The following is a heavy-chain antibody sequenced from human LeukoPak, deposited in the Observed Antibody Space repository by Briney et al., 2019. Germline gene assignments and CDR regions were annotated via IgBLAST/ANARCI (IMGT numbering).Heavy chain of an antibody. Sequence: SETLSLTCAVYGGSFSGYYWSWIRRPPGKGLEWIGEINHSGSTNYNPSLKSRVTISVDTSKNQFSLKLSSVTAADTAVYYCARESRYCYYMDVWGKGTTVTVSS. J-gene: IGHJ6*03. CDR3: ARESRYCYYMDV. V-gene: IGHV4-34*01. CDR1: GGSFSGYY. CDR2: INHSGST.